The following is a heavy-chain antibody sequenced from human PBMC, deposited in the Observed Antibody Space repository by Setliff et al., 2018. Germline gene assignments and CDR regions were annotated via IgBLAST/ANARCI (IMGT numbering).Heavy chain of an antibody. D-gene: IGHD5-12*01. V-gene: IGHV3-33*01. J-gene: IGHJ3*02. CDR1: GFTFSSYA. CDR3: AGDPPYSGYAFHI. CDR2: IWYDGSYT. Sequence: PRLSCAASGFTFSSYAMHWVRQAPGKGLDWVAYIWYDGSYTYYTGSVKGRFTISRDNSRNTVYLQMNSLRAEDTAVYYCAGDPPYSGYAFHIWGQGTMDTVSS.